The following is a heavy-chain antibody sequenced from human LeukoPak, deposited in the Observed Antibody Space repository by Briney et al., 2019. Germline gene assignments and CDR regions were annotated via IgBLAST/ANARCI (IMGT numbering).Heavy chain of an antibody. D-gene: IGHD1-7*01. Sequence: ASVKVSCKVSGYTLTELSMHWVRQAPGKGLEWMGGFDPEDGETIYAQKFQGRVTMTEDTSTDTAYMELSSLRSEDTAVYYCATDPGGAITGTIAWFDPWGQGTLVTVSS. CDR2: FDPEDGET. CDR3: ATDPGGAITGTIAWFDP. CDR1: GYTLTELS. J-gene: IGHJ5*02. V-gene: IGHV1-24*01.